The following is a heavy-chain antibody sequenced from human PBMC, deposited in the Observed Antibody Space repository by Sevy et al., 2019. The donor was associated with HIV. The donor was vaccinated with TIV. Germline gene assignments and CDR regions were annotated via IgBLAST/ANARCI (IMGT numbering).Heavy chain of an antibody. J-gene: IGHJ6*02. CDR2: ISYDGSNK. V-gene: IGHV3-30*04. CDR1: GFTFINHA. CDR3: ARDLNSGYANDYCYGMDV. Sequence: GESLKISCAASGFTFINHAMHWVRQAPGKGLEWVTVISYDGSNKYYADSVKGRFTISRDTSKSTVYLQIDSLRAEDTAVYYCARDLNSGYANDYCYGMDVWGQGTTVTVSS. D-gene: IGHD5-12*01.